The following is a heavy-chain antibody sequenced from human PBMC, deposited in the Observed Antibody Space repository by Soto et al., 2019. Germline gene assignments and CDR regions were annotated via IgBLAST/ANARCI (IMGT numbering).Heavy chain of an antibody. CDR1: GYTFTSYG. Sequence: ASVKVSCKASGYTFTSYGISWVRQAPGQGLEWMGWISAYNGNTNYAQKPQGRVTMTTDTSTSTAYMELRSLRSDDTAVYYCARDLEYYDSSGSPTDYWGQGTLVTVSS. J-gene: IGHJ4*02. D-gene: IGHD3-22*01. CDR3: ARDLEYYDSSGSPTDY. V-gene: IGHV1-18*01. CDR2: ISAYNGNT.